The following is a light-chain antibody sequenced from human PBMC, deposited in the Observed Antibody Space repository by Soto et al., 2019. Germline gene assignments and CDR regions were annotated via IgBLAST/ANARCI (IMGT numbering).Light chain of an antibody. J-gene: IGLJ3*02. CDR3: TSFTNVNTWV. CDR2: EVS. V-gene: IGLV2-14*01. Sequence: QSALTQPASVSGSPGQSITISCTGTSSDVGGYNYVSWYQQRPGKAPKVMIYEVSNRPSGVSNRFSGSKSGNTASLTISGLQAEDEADYYCTSFTNVNTWVFGGVTKLTVL. CDR1: SSDVGGYNY.